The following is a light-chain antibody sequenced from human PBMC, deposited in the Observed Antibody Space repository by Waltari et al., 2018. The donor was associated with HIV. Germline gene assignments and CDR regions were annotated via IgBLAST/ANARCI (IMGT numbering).Light chain of an antibody. J-gene: IGLJ2*01. V-gene: IGLV2-14*01. CDR2: EVS. Sequence: ALTQPASVSGYPGQSITIPCTGTSSAVGDYNYVSWYPQHPGKAPKLMLSEVSNRPSGVSTRFSGSKSGNTASLTISGLQAEDEADYYCSSYTSGSVVFGGGTKLTVL. CDR3: SSYTSGSVV. CDR1: SSAVGDYNY.